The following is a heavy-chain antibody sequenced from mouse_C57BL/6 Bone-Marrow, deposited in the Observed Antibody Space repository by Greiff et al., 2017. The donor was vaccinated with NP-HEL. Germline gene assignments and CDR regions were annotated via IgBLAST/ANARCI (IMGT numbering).Heavy chain of an antibody. Sequence: VQLQQSGAELVRPGASVKLSCTASGFNIKDDYMHWVKQRPEQGLEWIGWIDPVHGDTEYASKFQGKATITADTSSNTAYLQLSSLTSEDTAVYYCTTSYDGYYDYAMDYWGQGTSVTVSS. CDR1: GFNIKDDY. CDR3: TTSYDGYYDYAMDY. D-gene: IGHD2-3*01. CDR2: IDPVHGDT. J-gene: IGHJ4*01. V-gene: IGHV14-4*01.